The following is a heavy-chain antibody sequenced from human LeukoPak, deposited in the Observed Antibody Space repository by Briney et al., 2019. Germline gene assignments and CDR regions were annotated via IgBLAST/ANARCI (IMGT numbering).Heavy chain of an antibody. D-gene: IGHD1-26*01. Sequence: GASVSVSCTPSVYTFNIYGINWVRQAPGQGLEWMGWISVYNGQTNYPHKFQGRVTMTTETSTGTVYMELRSLRSDDTAVYYCARDSGWELQHFYFDHWGQGTLVTVSA. CDR1: VYTFNIYG. CDR3: ARDSGWELQHFYFDH. V-gene: IGHV1-18*01. J-gene: IGHJ4*02. CDR2: ISVYNGQT.